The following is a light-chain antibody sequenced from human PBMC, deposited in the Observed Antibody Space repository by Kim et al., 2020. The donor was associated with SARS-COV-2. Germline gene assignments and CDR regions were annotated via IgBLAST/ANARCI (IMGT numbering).Light chain of an antibody. CDR1: ENIGTW. CDR3: QHYSRFPYT. J-gene: IGKJ2*01. V-gene: IGKV1-5*03. CDR2: LAS. Sequence: SATVGDRVTITCLASENIGTWLAWYQQKPGRAPSLLIYLASTLESWVPSRFSGTGSGTEFSLSIPSLQPDDFATYYCQHYSRFPYTFGQGTKLEI.